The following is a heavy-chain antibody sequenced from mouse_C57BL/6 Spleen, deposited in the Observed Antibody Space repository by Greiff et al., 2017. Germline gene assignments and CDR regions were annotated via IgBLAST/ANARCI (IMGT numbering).Heavy chain of an antibody. J-gene: IGHJ3*01. Sequence: QVQLQQSGAELVRPGTSVKVSCKASGYAFTNYLIEWVKQRPGQGLEWIGVINPGSGGTNYNEKFKGKATLTADKSSSTAYMQLSSLTSEDSAVYFCARDDYDRVWFAYWGQGTLVTVSA. CDR2: INPGSGGT. V-gene: IGHV1-54*01. D-gene: IGHD2-4*01. CDR1: GYAFTNYL. CDR3: ARDDYDRVWFAY.